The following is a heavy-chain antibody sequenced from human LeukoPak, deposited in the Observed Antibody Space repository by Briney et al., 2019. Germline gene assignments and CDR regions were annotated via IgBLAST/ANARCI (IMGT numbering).Heavy chain of an antibody. J-gene: IGHJ4*02. D-gene: IGHD3/OR15-3a*01. CDR1: GFTVSSNY. CDR2: IYSGGST. Sequence: GGSLRLSCAASGFTVSSNYMSWVRQAPGKGLEGVSVIYSGGSTYYADSVKGRFATSRDNAKNSLYLQINNVGADDTAVYYCARDQDWAFDYWGQGTLVTVSS. V-gene: IGHV3-66*01. CDR3: ARDQDWAFDY.